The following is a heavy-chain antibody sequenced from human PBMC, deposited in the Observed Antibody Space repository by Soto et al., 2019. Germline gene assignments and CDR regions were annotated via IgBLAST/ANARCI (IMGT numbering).Heavy chain of an antibody. Sequence: QVQLVQSGAEEKKPGASVKVSCKASGYTFTSYAMHWVRQAPGQRLEWMGGINAGNGNTKYSQKFQGRVTITRDTSASTAYMELSSLRYEDTAVYYCARALTMIEWDYWGQGTLVTVSS. D-gene: IGHD3-22*01. CDR2: INAGNGNT. J-gene: IGHJ4*02. V-gene: IGHV1-3*05. CDR3: ARALTMIEWDY. CDR1: GYTFTSYA.